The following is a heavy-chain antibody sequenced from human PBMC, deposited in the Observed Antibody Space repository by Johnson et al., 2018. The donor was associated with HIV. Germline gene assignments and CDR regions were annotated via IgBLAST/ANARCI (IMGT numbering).Heavy chain of an antibody. Sequence: VQLVESGGGLVQPGRSLRLSCPASGFTFDDYAMHWVRQAPGKGLEWVSAISGSGGSTYYADSVKGRFTISRDNSKNTLYLQMNSLRAEDTAVYYCAKDLRGYSYGLGAFDIWGRGTMVTVSS. V-gene: IGHV3-23*04. J-gene: IGHJ3*02. CDR2: ISGSGGST. CDR1: GFTFDDYA. CDR3: AKDLRGYSYGLGAFDI. D-gene: IGHD5-18*01.